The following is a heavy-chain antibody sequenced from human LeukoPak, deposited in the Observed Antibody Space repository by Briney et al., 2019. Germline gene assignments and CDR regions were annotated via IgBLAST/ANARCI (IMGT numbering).Heavy chain of an antibody. CDR2: IKQDGSDK. V-gene: IGHV3-7*03. Sequence: GGSLRLSCAASGFTFSRNWMSWLSQAPGRGLEWVANIKQDGSDKYYVDSVKGRFTISRDNAKTSLFLQMNSLRVEDTAVYYCAREVYGDNYFDYWGRGTLVTVAS. D-gene: IGHD4-17*01. CDR3: AREVYGDNYFDY. J-gene: IGHJ4*02. CDR1: GFTFSRNW.